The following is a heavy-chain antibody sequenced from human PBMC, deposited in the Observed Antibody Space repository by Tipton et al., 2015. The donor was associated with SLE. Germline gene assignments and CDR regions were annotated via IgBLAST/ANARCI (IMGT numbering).Heavy chain of an antibody. CDR1: GGSFSGYY. CDR3: ARGQRIVGATDFDY. V-gene: IGHV4-34*01. Sequence: GSLRLSCAVYGGSFSGYYWSWIRQPPGKGLEWIGEINHSGSTNYNPSLKSRVTISVDTSKNQFSLKLSSVTAADTAVYYRARGQRIVGATDFDYWGQGTLVTVSS. CDR2: INHSGST. J-gene: IGHJ4*02. D-gene: IGHD1-26*01.